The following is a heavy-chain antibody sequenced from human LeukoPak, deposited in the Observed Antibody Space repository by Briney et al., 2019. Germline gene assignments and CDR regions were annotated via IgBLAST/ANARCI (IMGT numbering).Heavy chain of an antibody. Sequence: SETLSLTCTVSGGSVDSGYYFWSWIRQPPGKGLEWIGYIHHSGSSNYSPSLKSRVAISLDTSKNQFSLKVNSMTVADTAVYYCARDHGDYGDYGNYDYWGQGILVTVSS. CDR3: ARDHGDYGDYGNYDY. CDR1: GGSVDSGYYF. J-gene: IGHJ4*02. CDR2: IHHSGSS. D-gene: IGHD4-17*01. V-gene: IGHV4-61*01.